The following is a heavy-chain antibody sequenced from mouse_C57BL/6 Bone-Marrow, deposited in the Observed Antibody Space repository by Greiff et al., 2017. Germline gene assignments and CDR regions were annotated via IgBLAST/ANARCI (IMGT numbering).Heavy chain of an antibody. CDR1: GFTFSSYA. CDR2: ISDGGSYT. CDR3: AIYGSSSFDY. Sequence: LVESGGGLVKPGGSLKLSCAASGFTFSSYAMSWVRQTPEKRLEWVATISDGGSYTYYPDNVKGRFTISRDNAKNNLYLQMSHLKSEDTAMYYCAIYGSSSFDYWGQGTTLTVSS. D-gene: IGHD1-1*01. J-gene: IGHJ2*01. V-gene: IGHV5-4*01.